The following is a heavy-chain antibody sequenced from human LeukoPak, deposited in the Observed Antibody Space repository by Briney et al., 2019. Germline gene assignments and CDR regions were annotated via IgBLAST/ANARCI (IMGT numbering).Heavy chain of an antibody. CDR1: GFTFSSYW. CDR3: ARVGYDSSGHPQILGDY. D-gene: IGHD3-22*01. CDR2: IKQDGSEK. Sequence: GGSLRLSCAASGFTFSSYWMSWVRQAPGKGLEWVANIKQDGSEKYYVDSVKGRFTISRDNAKNSLYLQMNSLRAEDTAVYYCARVGYDSSGHPQILGDYWGQGTLVTVSS. J-gene: IGHJ4*02. V-gene: IGHV3-7*01.